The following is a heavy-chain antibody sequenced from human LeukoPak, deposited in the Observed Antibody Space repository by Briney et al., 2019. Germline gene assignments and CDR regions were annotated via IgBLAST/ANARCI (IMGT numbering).Heavy chain of an antibody. CDR2: ISSSSSYI. Sequence: GGSLRLSCAASGFTFSSDSMNWVRQAPGKGLEWVSSISSSSSYIYYADSVKGRFTISRDNAKNSLYLQMNSLRAEDTAVYYCAGGIGNYLPIDYWGQGTLVTVSS. CDR3: AGGIGNYLPIDY. V-gene: IGHV3-21*01. D-gene: IGHD4-11*01. J-gene: IGHJ4*02. CDR1: GFTFSSDS.